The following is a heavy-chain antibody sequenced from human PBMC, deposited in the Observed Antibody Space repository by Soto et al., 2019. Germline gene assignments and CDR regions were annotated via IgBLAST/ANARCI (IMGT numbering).Heavy chain of an antibody. CDR2: IYSSGSA. Sequence: VRLQESGPGLVEPSETLSLTCSVSGDSINNYYWSWIRQPAGKGLDWIGRIYSSGSANYNPSLKPRGTMSVDTSKNQVFLRVTSVTAADTAIYFCARGGTRSADLPTYWGQGIQVIVSS. D-gene: IGHD1-1*01. CDR1: GDSINNYY. J-gene: IGHJ4*02. V-gene: IGHV4-4*07. CDR3: ARGGTRSADLPTY.